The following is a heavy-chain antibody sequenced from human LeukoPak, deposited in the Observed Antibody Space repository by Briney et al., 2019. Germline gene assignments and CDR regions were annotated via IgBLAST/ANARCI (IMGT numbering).Heavy chain of an antibody. V-gene: IGHV3-33*06. CDR3: AKDFRIGYSAHFDY. Sequence: PGGSLRLSCAASGFTFSSHAIHWVRQAPGKGLEWVAVIWFDGSNKYYVDSVKGRFSISRDNSKNTLYLQMDSLRGEDTAVYYCAKDFRIGYSAHFDYWGQGALVTVSS. CDR1: GFTFSSHA. J-gene: IGHJ4*02. D-gene: IGHD2-21*01. CDR2: IWFDGSNK.